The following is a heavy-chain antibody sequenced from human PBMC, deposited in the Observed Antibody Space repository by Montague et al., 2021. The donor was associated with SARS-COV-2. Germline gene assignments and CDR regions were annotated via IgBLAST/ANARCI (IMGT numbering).Heavy chain of an antibody. Sequence: SETLSLTCAVSRGSFSNYYWTWIRQSPGKGLEWIGEINQGGAPNYTPSLKSRVTISLDTSKKQISLKLNSVTVADTAVFFCARGRPVQGSFRHFDSISSGALDIWAQGSLAIVSS. V-gene: IGHV4-34*01. J-gene: IGHJ3*02. CDR1: RGSFSNYY. CDR3: ARGRPVQGSFRHFDSISSGALDI. CDR2: INQGGAP. D-gene: IGHD3-9*01.